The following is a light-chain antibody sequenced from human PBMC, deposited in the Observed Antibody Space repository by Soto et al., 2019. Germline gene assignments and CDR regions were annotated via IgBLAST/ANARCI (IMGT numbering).Light chain of an antibody. J-gene: IGKJ1*01. CDR3: QQYNSYS. Sequence: LPMTHSPSTLPSSVGERVTMTXRGSKSFIMWLSWYQQKPGTPSKXLVXHASTLESGVPSRFSGSGSGTEFTLTISSLQPDEFATYYCQQYNSYSFGQRTMVEI. CDR2: HAS. V-gene: IGKV1-5*01. CDR1: KSFIMW.